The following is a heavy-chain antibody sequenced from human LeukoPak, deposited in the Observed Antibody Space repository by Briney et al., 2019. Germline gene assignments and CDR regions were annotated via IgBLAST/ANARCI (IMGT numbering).Heavy chain of an antibody. V-gene: IGHV3-21*01. J-gene: IGHJ4*02. CDR1: EIIFNNYS. Sequence: GGLLRRSCASAEIIFNNYSMNWVRRAPGTGLGWVSSISRSRDYIYYAYSMQGRFTICRDNAENSLDLQMNSLRADDTAVYYCAIDYDGDYWGQGTLVTVST. CDR2: ISRSRDYI. CDR3: AIDYDGDY. D-gene: IGHD3-22*01.